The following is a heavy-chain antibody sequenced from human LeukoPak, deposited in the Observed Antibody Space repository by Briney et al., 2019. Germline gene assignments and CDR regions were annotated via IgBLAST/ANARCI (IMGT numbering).Heavy chain of an antibody. V-gene: IGHV3-33*01. CDR1: GFTFSSYG. CDR2: IWYDGSNI. CDR3: ARDRAVSSGYSYYFDY. Sequence: PGRSLRLSCAASGFTFSSYGMHWVRQAPGKGLEWVAVIWYDGSNIYYADSVKGRFTISRDNSKNTLYLQMNSLRAEDTAVYYCARDRAVSSGYSYYFDYWGQGTLVTVSS. J-gene: IGHJ4*02. D-gene: IGHD3-22*01.